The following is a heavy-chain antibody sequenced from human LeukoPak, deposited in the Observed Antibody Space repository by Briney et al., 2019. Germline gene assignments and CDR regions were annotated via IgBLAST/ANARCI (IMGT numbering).Heavy chain of an antibody. Sequence: GGSLRLSCAASGFTFSYYGMHWVRQAPGKGLEWVTVMSYDGSNKYYADSVKGRFTISRDNSKNTLYLQMNSLRAEDTAVYYCAKGGDGYNYYFDYWGQETLVTVSS. CDR2: MSYDGSNK. D-gene: IGHD5-24*01. J-gene: IGHJ4*02. V-gene: IGHV3-30*18. CDR1: GFTFSYYG. CDR3: AKGGDGYNYYFDY.